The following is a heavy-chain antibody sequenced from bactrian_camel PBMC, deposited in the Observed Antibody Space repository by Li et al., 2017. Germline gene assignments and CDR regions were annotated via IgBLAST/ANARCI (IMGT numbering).Heavy chain of an antibody. CDR3: AAQAYGGCWGTTYNF. V-gene: IGHV3-3*01. Sequence: HVQLVESGGGSARPGGSLSLSCAISRITYCTAWFRQAPGKEREAVAAIRTTGGIATYYSDAVRGRLTISRDNAKSTISLQMSSLKTEDTATYYCAAQAYGGCWGTTYNFWGRGTQVTVS. CDR2: IRTTGGIAT. D-gene: IGHD5*01. CDR1: RITYCT. J-gene: IGHJ4*01.